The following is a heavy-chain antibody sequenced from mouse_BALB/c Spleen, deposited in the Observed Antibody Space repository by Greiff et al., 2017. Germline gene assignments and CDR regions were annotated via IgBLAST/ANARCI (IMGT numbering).Heavy chain of an antibody. CDR1: GYTFTSYN. V-gene: IGHV1-12*01. J-gene: IGHJ4*01. CDR3: ARGYGNYGAMDY. CDR2: IYPGNGDT. D-gene: IGHD2-10*02. Sequence: QVQLQQPGAELVKPGASVKMSCKASGYTFTSYNMHWVKQTPGQGLEWIGAIYPGNGDTSYNQKFKGKATLTADKSSSTAYMQLSSLTSEDSAVYYCARGYGNYGAMDYWGQGTSVTVSS.